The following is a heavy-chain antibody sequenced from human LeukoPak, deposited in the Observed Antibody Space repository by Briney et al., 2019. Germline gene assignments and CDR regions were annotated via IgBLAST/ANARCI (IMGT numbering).Heavy chain of an antibody. Sequence: GGSLRLSCAASGFTFSSYAMSWVRQAPGKGLEWVSAISGSGGSTYYADSVKGRFTISRDNSKNSLYLQMNSLRTEDTALYYCAKDPNWKGDYYMDVWGKGTTVTVSS. V-gene: IGHV3-23*01. CDR3: AKDPNWKGDYYMDV. CDR1: GFTFSSYA. CDR2: ISGSGGST. D-gene: IGHD1-20*01. J-gene: IGHJ6*03.